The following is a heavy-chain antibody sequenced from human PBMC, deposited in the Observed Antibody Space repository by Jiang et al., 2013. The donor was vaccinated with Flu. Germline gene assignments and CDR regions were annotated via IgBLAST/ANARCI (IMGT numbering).Heavy chain of an antibody. CDR1: GFTFDDYA. Sequence: GLVQPGRSLRLSCAASGFTFDDYAMHWVRQAPGKGLEWVSGISWNSGSIGYADSVKGRFTISRDNAKNSLYLQMNSLRAEDTALYYCAKDMQYHLFDYGMDVWGQGTTVTVSS. D-gene: IGHD2-2*01. CDR3: AKDMQYHLFDYGMDV. J-gene: IGHJ6*02. CDR2: ISWNSGSI. V-gene: IGHV3-9*01.